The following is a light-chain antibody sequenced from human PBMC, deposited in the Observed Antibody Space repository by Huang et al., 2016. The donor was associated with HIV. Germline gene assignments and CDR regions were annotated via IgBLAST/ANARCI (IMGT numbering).Light chain of an antibody. J-gene: IGKJ3*01. V-gene: IGKV3-15*01. CDR3: QQYNNWPPFT. CDR2: GAS. Sequence: EIVMTQSPATLSVSPGERATLSCRASQSVSSKLTWYQQKPGQAPRLLIDGASTRATGIPARFSGSGSGTEFTLTISSLQSEYFAVYYCQQYNNWPPFTFGPGTKVDIK. CDR1: QSVSSK.